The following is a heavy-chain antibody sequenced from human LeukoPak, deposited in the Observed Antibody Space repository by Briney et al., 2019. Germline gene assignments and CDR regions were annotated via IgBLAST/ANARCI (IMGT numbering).Heavy chain of an antibody. V-gene: IGHV4-34*01. Sequence: SETLSLTCAVCGGSFSGFYWSWGRQTPGKGGEWMGEINQTGNTNYNPSLTDYNPSLKSRVPISVDSSKNQLSLKVNSVTAADTGVYYRARVRHDPLEYGYYMHVWGKGTTVTVSS. CDR2: INQTGNT. J-gene: IGHJ6*03. CDR3: ARVRHDPLEYGYYMHV. D-gene: IGHD3-3*01. CDR1: GGSFSGFY.